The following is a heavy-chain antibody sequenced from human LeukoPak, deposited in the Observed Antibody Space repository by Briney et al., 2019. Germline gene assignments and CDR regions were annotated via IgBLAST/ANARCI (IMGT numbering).Heavy chain of an antibody. J-gene: IGHJ4*02. CDR3: AKDPGSDFWSGLTPDY. CDR2: ISGSGGST. CDR1: RFTFSSYA. V-gene: IGHV3-23*01. D-gene: IGHD3-3*01. Sequence: GGSLRLSCAASRFTFSSYAMSWVRQAPGKGLEWVSAISGSGGSTYYADSVKGRFTISRDNSKNTLYLQMNSLRAEDTAVYYCAKDPGSDFWSGLTPDYWGQGTLVTVSS.